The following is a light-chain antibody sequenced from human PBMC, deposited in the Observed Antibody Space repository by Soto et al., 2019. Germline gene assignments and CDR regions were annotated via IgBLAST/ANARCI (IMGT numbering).Light chain of an antibody. Sequence: EIVMTQSPATLSVSPGERATLSCRASQSVYSNVAWYQQRPGQAPRLLIYRASTRATGIPARFSGSGSGTEFTLTISSLQSEDFSVSYCQHYQNLWAFGQGTKVEIK. V-gene: IGKV3-15*01. J-gene: IGKJ1*01. CDR1: QSVYSN. CDR3: QHYQNLWA. CDR2: RAS.